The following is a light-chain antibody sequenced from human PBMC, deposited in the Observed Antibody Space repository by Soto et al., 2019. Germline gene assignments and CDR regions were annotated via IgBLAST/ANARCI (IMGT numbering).Light chain of an antibody. CDR1: QSVSSTY. CDR3: QQYGRSPPFT. J-gene: IGKJ2*01. CDR2: GAS. V-gene: IGKV3-20*01. Sequence: EIVLTQSPGTLSLSPGERATLSCRASQSVSSTYIAWYQQNPGQAPRLLIYGASSRATGIPDRFSGSGSGTDFTLTISRLEPDDFAVYFCQQYGRSPPFTFGQGTKLEIK.